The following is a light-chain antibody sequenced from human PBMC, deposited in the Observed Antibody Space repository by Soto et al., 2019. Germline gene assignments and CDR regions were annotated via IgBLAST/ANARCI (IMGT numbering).Light chain of an antibody. CDR2: EVT. J-gene: IGLJ1*01. Sequence: QSVLTQPPSASGSPGQSVTISCIGTASDIGRYNYVSWYQHHPGKAPKLIIYEVTKRPSGVPDRFSGSKSGNTASLTVSGLQADDEADYYCNSYVGSNNYVFGTGTKHTVL. CDR1: ASDIGRYNY. V-gene: IGLV2-8*01. CDR3: NSYVGSNNYV.